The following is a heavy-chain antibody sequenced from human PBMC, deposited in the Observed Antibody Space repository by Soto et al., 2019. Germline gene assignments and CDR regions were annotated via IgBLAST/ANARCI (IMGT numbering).Heavy chain of an antibody. CDR1: GFTFRNTW. CDR2: IKSKTDGETT. CDR3: TAELGYCGGLCWFGEF. V-gene: IGHV3-15*01. Sequence: EVQLVESGGGLVKPGGSLRLSCEASGFTFRNTWMSWVRQAPGKGLEWVGRIKSKTDGETTDYTAPVKGRLTISRDDSQNTLYLQLNSLKTEDTAVYYCTAELGYCGGLCWFGEFGGQGTLVTVSS. J-gene: IGHJ4*02. D-gene: IGHD2-21*01.